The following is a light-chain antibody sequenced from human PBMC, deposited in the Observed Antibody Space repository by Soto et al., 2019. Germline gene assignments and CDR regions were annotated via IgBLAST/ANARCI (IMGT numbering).Light chain of an antibody. J-gene: IGLJ3*02. CDR1: SGHASYA. V-gene: IGLV4-69*01. Sequence: QLVLTQAPSASASLGASVKLTCTLSSGHASYAIAWHQQQPEKGPRYLMKVSSDGSHNKGDGIPDRFSGSSSGAERYLSITSLQSEDEADYYCQTWGAGIGVFGGGTKLTV. CDR2: VSSDGSH. CDR3: QTWGAGIGV.